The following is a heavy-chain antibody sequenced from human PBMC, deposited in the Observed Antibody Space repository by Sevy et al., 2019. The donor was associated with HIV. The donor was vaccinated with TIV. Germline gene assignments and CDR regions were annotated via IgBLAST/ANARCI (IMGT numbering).Heavy chain of an antibody. J-gene: IGHJ4*02. CDR3: ARGPGYSNSWDTYYFDY. V-gene: IGHV1-3*01. Sequence: ASVKVSCKASGYTFTSYAMHWVRQAPGQRLEWMGWINAGNGNTKYSQKFQGRVTITRDTSASTAYMELSSLRSEDTAVYYCARGPGYSNSWDTYYFDYWGQGTLVTVSS. CDR2: INAGNGNT. CDR1: GYTFTSYA. D-gene: IGHD6-13*01.